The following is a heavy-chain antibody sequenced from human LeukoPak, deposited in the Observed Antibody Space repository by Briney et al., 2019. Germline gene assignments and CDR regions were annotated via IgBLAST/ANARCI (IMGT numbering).Heavy chain of an antibody. J-gene: IGHJ4*02. Sequence: GGSLKLSCAASGLTFSDSGMHWVRQASGKGLEWIGRIRSKANSNATAYAASVKGRFSISRDDSKNAAYLQMNSLKAEDTAVYYCTRYCSDGSCSYWGRGTLVTVSS. V-gene: IGHV3-73*01. D-gene: IGHD2-15*01. CDR2: IRSKANSNAT. CDR1: GLTFSDSG. CDR3: TRYCSDGSCSY.